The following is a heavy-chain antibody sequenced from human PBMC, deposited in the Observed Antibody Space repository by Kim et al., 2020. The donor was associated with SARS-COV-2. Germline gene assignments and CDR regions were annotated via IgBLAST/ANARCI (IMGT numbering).Heavy chain of an antibody. CDR3: ARASTVTSMGFFAY. D-gene: IGHD4-17*01. Sequence: SETLSLTCTVSGDSISSSYWSWIRQPPGRGLEWIGYIYYNDNTNYNPSLKSRVTISEDTSKNQFSLKLSSVTAADTAVYYCARASTVTSMGFFAYWGQGTLVTVSS. J-gene: IGHJ4*02. CDR2: IYYNDNT. CDR1: GDSISSSY. V-gene: IGHV4-59*01.